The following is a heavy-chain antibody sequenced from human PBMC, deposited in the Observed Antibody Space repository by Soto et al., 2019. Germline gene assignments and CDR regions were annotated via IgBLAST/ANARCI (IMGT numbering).Heavy chain of an antibody. CDR2: INHSGST. Sequence: QLQLQQWGAGLLKPSETLSLTCAVYGGSFSGYYWSWIRQPPGKGLEWIGEINHSGSTNYNPSLKSRVTISVDTSKNQFSLKLSSVTAADTAVYYCARAGYCSGGSCYPSWFDPWGQGTLVTVSS. CDR3: ARAGYCSGGSCYPSWFDP. CDR1: GGSFSGYY. D-gene: IGHD2-15*01. J-gene: IGHJ5*02. V-gene: IGHV4-34*01.